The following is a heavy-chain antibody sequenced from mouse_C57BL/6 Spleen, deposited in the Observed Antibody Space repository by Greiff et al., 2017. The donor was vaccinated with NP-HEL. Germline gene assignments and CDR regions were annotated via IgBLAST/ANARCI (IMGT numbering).Heavy chain of an antibody. D-gene: IGHD1-1*02. CDR2: IDPSDSYT. V-gene: IGHV1-59*01. CDR3: ARESYGRFAY. Sequence: QVQLQQPGAELVRPGTSVKLSCKASGYTFTSYWMHWVKQRPGQGLEWIGVIDPSDSYTNYNQKFKGKATLTVDTSSSTAYMQLSSLTSEDSAVYYCARESYGRFAYWGQGTLVTVSA. J-gene: IGHJ3*01. CDR1: GYTFTSYW.